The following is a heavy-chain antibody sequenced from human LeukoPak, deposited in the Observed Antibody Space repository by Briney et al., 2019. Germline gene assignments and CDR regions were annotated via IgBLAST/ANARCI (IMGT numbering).Heavy chain of an antibody. Sequence: QPGGSLRLSCAASGFTFSSYSMNWVRQAPGKGLEWVSYISSSGSTIYYADSVKGRFTISRDNAKNPLYLQMNSLRAEDTAVYYCAREERRSYYFDYWGQGIRVTVSS. V-gene: IGHV3-48*04. D-gene: IGHD1-26*01. CDR3: AREERRSYYFDY. CDR1: GFTFSSYS. CDR2: ISSSGSTI. J-gene: IGHJ4*02.